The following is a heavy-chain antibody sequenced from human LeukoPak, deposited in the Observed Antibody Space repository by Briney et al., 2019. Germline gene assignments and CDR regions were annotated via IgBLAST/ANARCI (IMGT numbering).Heavy chain of an antibody. CDR2: IYYSGST. V-gene: IGHV4-39*07. D-gene: IGHD3-22*01. CDR3: ARSPDDCDSSGYPYYFDY. J-gene: IGHJ4*02. Sequence: SETLSLTCTVSGGSISSSSYYWGWIRQPPGKGLEWIGSIYYSGSTNYNPSLKSRVTISVDTSKNQFSLKLSSVTAADTAVYYCARSPDDCDSSGYPYYFDYWGQGTLVTVSS. CDR1: GGSISSSSYY.